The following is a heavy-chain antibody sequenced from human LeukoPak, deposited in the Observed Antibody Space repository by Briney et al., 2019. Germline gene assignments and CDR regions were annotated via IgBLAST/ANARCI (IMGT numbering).Heavy chain of an antibody. CDR1: GGTFSSYA. CDR3: ASSGGGSYSYYYYYMDF. Sequence: SVKVSCKASGGTFSSYAISWVRQAPGQGLEWMGGIIPIFGTANYAQKFQGRVTITADESTGTAYMELSSLRSEDTAVYYCASSGGGSYSYYYYYMDFWGKGTTVTISS. J-gene: IGHJ6*03. CDR2: IIPIFGTA. V-gene: IGHV1-69*13. D-gene: IGHD2-15*01.